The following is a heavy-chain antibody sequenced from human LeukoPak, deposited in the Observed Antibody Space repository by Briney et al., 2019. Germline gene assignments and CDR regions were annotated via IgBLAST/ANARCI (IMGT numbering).Heavy chain of an antibody. J-gene: IGHJ3*02. CDR1: GFTVSSNYM. CDR2: IYYSGST. Sequence: GSLRLSCAASGFTVSSNYMSCVRQAPGKGLEWIGSIYYSGSTYYNPSLKSRVTISVDTSKNQFSLKLSSVTAADTAVYYCAREESSSSGYGPGGAFDIWGQGTMVTVSS. CDR3: AREESSSSGYGPGGAFDI. V-gene: IGHV4-39*07. D-gene: IGHD3-22*01.